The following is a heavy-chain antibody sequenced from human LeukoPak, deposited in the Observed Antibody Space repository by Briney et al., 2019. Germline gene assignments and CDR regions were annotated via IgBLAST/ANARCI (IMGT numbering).Heavy chain of an antibody. CDR3: ARGSHGNMIAFDP. D-gene: IGHD3-16*01. J-gene: IGHJ5*02. V-gene: IGHV4-34*01. CDR2: INHSGST. Sequence: SETLSLTCAVYGGSFSGYYWSWIRQPPGKGLEWIGEINHSGSTNYNPSLKSRVTISVDTSKNQFSLKLSSVTAADTAVYYCARGSHGNMIAFDPWGQGTLVTVSS. CDR1: GGSFSGYY.